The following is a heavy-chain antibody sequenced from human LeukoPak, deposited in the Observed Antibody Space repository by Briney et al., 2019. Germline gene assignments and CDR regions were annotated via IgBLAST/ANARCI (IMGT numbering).Heavy chain of an antibody. CDR2: IRSKAYGGTT. D-gene: IGHD2-21*02. V-gene: IGHV3-49*03. J-gene: IGHJ4*02. CDR3: TRADVVVTDY. CDR1: GFTFSNYA. Sequence: QPGGSLRLSCAASGFTFSNYAMSWFRQAPGKGLEWVGFIRSKAYGGTTEYAASVKGRFTISRDDSKSIAYLQMNSLKTEDTAVYYCTRADVVVTDYWGQGTLVTVSS.